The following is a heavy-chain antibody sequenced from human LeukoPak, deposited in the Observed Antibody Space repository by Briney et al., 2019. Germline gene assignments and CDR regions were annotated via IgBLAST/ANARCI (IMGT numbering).Heavy chain of an antibody. V-gene: IGHV3-9*01. D-gene: IGHD3-10*01. Sequence: GGSLRLSCAASGFTFDDYAMHWVRQAPGKGLEWVSGISWSSGSIGYADSVKGRFTISRDNAKNSLYLQMNSLRAEDTALYYCAKDITRLLWFGELAFDYWGQGTLVTVSS. CDR1: GFTFDDYA. CDR2: ISWSSGSI. CDR3: AKDITRLLWFGELAFDY. J-gene: IGHJ4*02.